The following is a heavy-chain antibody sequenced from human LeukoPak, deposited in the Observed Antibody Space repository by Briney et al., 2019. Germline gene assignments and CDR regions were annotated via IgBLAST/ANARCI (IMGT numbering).Heavy chain of an antibody. CDR1: GYTFTGYY. D-gene: IGHD1-1*01. Sequence: GASVKVSCKGSGYTFTGYYMHWVRQAPGQGLEWMGWINPNSGGTNYAQKFQGRVTMTRDTSISTAYMELSRLRSDDTAVYYCARHRSIWRLYYYYGMDVWGQGTTVTVSS. V-gene: IGHV1-2*02. CDR2: INPNSGGT. CDR3: ARHRSIWRLYYYYGMDV. J-gene: IGHJ6*02.